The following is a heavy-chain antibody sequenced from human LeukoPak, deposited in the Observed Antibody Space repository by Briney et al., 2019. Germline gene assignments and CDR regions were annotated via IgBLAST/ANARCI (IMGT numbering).Heavy chain of an antibody. J-gene: IGHJ5*02. CDR2: ISSSSSTI. CDR3: ARHGGNSWRVYWFDP. V-gene: IGHV3-48*01. Sequence: GGSLRLSCAASGFTFSSYSMNWVRQAPGKGLEWVSYISSSSSTIYYADSVKGRFTISRDNAKNSLYLQMNSLRAEDTAVYYCARHGGNSWRVYWFDPWGQGTLVTVSS. CDR1: GFTFSSYS. D-gene: IGHD4-23*01.